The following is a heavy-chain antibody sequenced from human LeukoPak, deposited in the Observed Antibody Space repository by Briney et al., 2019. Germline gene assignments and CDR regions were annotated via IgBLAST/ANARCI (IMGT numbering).Heavy chain of an antibody. D-gene: IGHD5-24*01. CDR2: IKKAGSEK. CDR3: ARVATWSPGDY. Sequence: GGSLRLSCAASGFTFSTYWMSWVRQAPGKGLEWVANIKKAGSEKYYVDSVKGRFTISRDNAKNSLYLQMNSLRADDTAVYHCARVATWSPGDYLGQGTLVTVSS. J-gene: IGHJ4*02. CDR1: GFTFSTYW. V-gene: IGHV3-7*04.